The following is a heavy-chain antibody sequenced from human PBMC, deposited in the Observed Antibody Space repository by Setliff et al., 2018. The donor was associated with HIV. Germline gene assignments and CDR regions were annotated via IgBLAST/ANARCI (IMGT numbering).Heavy chain of an antibody. Sequence: GGSLRLSCAASGFIFSSYAMHWVRQAPGKGLEWVAVMSYDGNNKYYADSVKGRFTISRDNSKNTLFLQMNSLRPEDTAMYYCARDRWFSNNWYSDYWGQGTLVTVSS. CDR1: GFIFSSYA. V-gene: IGHV3-30*07. J-gene: IGHJ4*02. CDR2: MSYDGNNK. CDR3: ARDRWFSNNWYSDY. D-gene: IGHD6-13*01.